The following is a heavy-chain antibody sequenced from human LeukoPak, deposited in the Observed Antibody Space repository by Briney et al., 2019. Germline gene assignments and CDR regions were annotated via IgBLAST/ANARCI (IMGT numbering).Heavy chain of an antibody. CDR1: GGSISSGSYY. CDR3: ARASYIYCSGGSCYPELSWFDP. CDR2: IYTSGST. Sequence: SPETLSLTCTVSGGSISSGSYYWSWIRQPAGKGLEWIGRIYTSGSTNYNPSLKSRVTISVDTSKNQFSLKLSSVTAADTAVYYCARASYIYCSGGSCYPELSWFDPWGQGTLVTVSS. J-gene: IGHJ5*02. V-gene: IGHV4-61*02. D-gene: IGHD2-15*01.